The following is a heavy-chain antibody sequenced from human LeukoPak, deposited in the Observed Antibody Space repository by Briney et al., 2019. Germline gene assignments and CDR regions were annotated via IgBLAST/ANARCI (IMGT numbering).Heavy chain of an antibody. CDR3: ARDLITGTTGAFDI. Sequence: PGGSLRLSCAASGFTFSSYSMNWVRQAPGKGPERVSFISSSSCYIYYADSVKGRFTISRDNAKNSLYLQMNSLRAEDTAVYYCARDLITGTTGAFDIWGQGTMVTVSS. D-gene: IGHD1-20*01. V-gene: IGHV3-21*01. CDR2: ISSSSCYI. CDR1: GFTFSSYS. J-gene: IGHJ3*02.